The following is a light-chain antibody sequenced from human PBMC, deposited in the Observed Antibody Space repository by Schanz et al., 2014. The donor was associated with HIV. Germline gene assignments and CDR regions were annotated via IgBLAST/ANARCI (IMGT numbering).Light chain of an antibody. Sequence: EIVLTQSPVILSLSPGERATLSCRASQTVSSNSLGWYQQKRGQVPRLLIYSASRRANGIPDRFSGSGSGTDFTLTISRLEPEDFATYYCQQYNSYSRTFGQGTKVEIK. V-gene: IGKV3-20*01. CDR3: QQYNSYSRT. CDR1: QTVSSNS. J-gene: IGKJ1*01. CDR2: SAS.